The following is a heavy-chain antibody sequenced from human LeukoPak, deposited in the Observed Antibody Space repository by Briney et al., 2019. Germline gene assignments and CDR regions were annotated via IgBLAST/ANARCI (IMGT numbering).Heavy chain of an antibody. D-gene: IGHD3-10*01. J-gene: IGHJ4*02. CDR1: GGSFSGYY. CDR2: INHSGST. Sequence: SETLSLTCAVYGGSFSGYYWGWIRQPPGKGLEWIGEINHSGSTNYNPSLKSRVTISVDTSKNQFSLKLSSVTAADTAVYYCARDGGYYFDYWGQGTLVTVSS. V-gene: IGHV4-34*01. CDR3: ARDGGYYFDY.